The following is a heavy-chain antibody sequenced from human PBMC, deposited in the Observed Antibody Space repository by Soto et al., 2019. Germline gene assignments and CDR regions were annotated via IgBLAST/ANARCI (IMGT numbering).Heavy chain of an antibody. Sequence: QLQLQESGPGLVKPSETLSLTCSVSDDSISSGSYFWGWIRQPPGKRPEWIGSIYYSGNTYYNPSRKSRVPISVDTSKNHFSLRLNSVTAADTAVYYCARRMYYYDSSEAPWGWFDPWGQGTLVTVSS. CDR1: DDSISSGSYF. D-gene: IGHD3-22*01. V-gene: IGHV4-39*02. J-gene: IGHJ5*02. CDR2: IYYSGNT. CDR3: ARRMYYYDSSEAPWGWFDP.